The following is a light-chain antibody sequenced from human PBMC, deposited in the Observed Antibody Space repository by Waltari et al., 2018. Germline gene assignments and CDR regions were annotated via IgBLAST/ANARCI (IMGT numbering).Light chain of an antibody. Sequence: EIVLTQSPATLSLFAGERATLSCRASASVSRYLGWFQQKPGQAPRLLTDDTSIRATGGPARFIGSGYGTDFTRTISSLEPEDSALYFCQQRSLWPLTFGGGTKVEI. CDR1: ASVSRY. CDR2: DTS. V-gene: IGKV3-11*01. CDR3: QQRSLWPLT. J-gene: IGKJ4*01.